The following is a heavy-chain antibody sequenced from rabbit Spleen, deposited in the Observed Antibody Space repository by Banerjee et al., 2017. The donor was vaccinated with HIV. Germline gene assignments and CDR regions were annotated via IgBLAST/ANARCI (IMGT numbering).Heavy chain of an antibody. J-gene: IGHJ4*01. CDR2: IYPVFGIR. V-gene: IGHV1S45*01. D-gene: IGHD4-1*01. Sequence: QLVESGGGLVKPGASLTLTCTASGFTISGSYWICWVRQAPGKGLEWIGDIYPVFGIRNYANGVQGRFTISSDNAQNTVDLQMNSLTPADTATYFCARNANGGWDLWGPGTLVTVS. CDR3: ARNANGGWDL. CDR1: GFTISGSYW.